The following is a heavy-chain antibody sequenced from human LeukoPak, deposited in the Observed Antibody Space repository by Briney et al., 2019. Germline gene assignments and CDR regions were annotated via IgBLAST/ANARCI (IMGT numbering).Heavy chain of an antibody. J-gene: IGHJ4*02. CDR2: ISYDGSNT. D-gene: IGHD3-9*01. CDR1: GFTFSSYA. CDR3: AKLGSSVEYYDILTGDFDY. Sequence: GGSLRLSCAASGFTFSSYAMHWVRQAPGKGLEWVAVISYDGSNTYYPASVKGRITISRDNSKNTLYLQMNSLRAEDTAVYYCAKLGSSVEYYDILTGDFDYWGQGTLVTVSS. V-gene: IGHV3-30-3*02.